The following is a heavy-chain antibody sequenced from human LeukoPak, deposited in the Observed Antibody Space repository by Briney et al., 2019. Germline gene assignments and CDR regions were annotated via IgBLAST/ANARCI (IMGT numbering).Heavy chain of an antibody. CDR2: ISYDGSNK. CDR3: ARDKAKRWLAEIGY. D-gene: IGHD6-19*01. Sequence: GGSLRLSCAASGFTFSSYAMHWVRQAPGKGLEWVAVISYDGSNKYYADSVKGRFTISRDNSKNKLYLQMNSLRAEDTAVYYCARDKAKRWLAEIGYWGQGTLVSVGS. V-gene: IGHV3-30*04. CDR1: GFTFSSYA. J-gene: IGHJ4*02.